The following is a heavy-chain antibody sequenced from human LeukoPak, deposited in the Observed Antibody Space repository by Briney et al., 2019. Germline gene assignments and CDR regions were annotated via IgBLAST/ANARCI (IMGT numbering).Heavy chain of an antibody. CDR2: IYSGGST. CDR3: AKVFSRPLTYYDFWSGYNDY. Sequence: GGSLRLSCAASRFTVSSNYMSWVRQAPGKGLEWVSVIYSGGSTYYADSVKGRFTISRDNSKNTLYLQMNSLRAEDTAVYYCAKVFSRPLTYYDFWSGYNDYWGQGTLVTVSS. CDR1: RFTVSSNY. D-gene: IGHD3-3*01. V-gene: IGHV3-66*01. J-gene: IGHJ4*02.